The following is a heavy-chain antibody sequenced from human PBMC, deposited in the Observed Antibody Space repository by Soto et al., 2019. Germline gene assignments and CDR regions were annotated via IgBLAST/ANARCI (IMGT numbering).Heavy chain of an antibody. CDR2: ISSNGGST. Sequence: GGSLRLSCAASGFTFSSYAMHWVRQAPGKGLEYVSAISSNGGSTYYANSVKGRFTISRDNSKNTLYLQMGSLRTEDMAVYYCARESGYCSGGSCYSRYRDFDYWGQGTLVTDSS. J-gene: IGHJ4*02. CDR3: ARESGYCSGGSCYSRYRDFDY. V-gene: IGHV3-64*01. CDR1: GFTFSSYA. D-gene: IGHD2-15*01.